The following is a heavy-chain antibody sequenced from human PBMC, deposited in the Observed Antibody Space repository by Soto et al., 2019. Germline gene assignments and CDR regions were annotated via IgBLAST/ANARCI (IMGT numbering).Heavy chain of an antibody. V-gene: IGHV3-73*01. CDR1: GFTFSVSA. Sequence: EVQLVESGGGLVQPGGSLKLSCAASGFTFSVSAMHWVRQPSGKGLEWVGRIRSKAGNYATAYAASVKGRFTISRDDSKNTTYLQISSLITEDTAVYFCARHRLIWANHMTTVISNEGVDIWGQGAVVTVSS. J-gene: IGHJ3*02. CDR2: IRSKAGNYAT. CDR3: ARHRLIWANHMTTVISNEGVDI. D-gene: IGHD4-17*01.